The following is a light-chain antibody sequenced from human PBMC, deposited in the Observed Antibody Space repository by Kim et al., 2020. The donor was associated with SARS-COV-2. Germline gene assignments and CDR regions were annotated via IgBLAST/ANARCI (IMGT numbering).Light chain of an antibody. J-gene: IGKJ1*01. CDR3: LQYNAYPRT. CDR1: IDNS. V-gene: IGKV1-17*03. CDR2: AVS. Sequence: IDNSLAWFQQKPGKVPKSLIFAVSSLEIGVPSRFSGSGSGTEFTLIINSLHPEDFATYYCLQYNAYPRTFGHGTKVDIK.